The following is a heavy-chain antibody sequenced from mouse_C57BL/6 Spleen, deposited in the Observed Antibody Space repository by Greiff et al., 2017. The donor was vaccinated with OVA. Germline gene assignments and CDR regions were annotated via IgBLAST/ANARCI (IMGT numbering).Heavy chain of an antibody. V-gene: IGHV1-76*01. CDR3: ARETVVATDY. D-gene: IGHD1-1*01. J-gene: IGHJ2*01. CDR1: GYTFTDYY. Sequence: VQLQQSGAELVRPGASVKLSCKASGYTFTDYYINWVKQRPGQGLEWIARIYPGSGNTYYNEKFKGKATLTAEKSSSTAYMQLSSLTSEDSAVYFCARETVVATDYWGQGTTLTVSS. CDR2: IYPGSGNT.